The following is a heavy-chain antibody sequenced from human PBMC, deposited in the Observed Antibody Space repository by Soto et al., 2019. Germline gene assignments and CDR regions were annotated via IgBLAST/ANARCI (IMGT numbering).Heavy chain of an antibody. CDR1: GDSISSINNY. Sequence: SETLSLTCTVSGDSISSINNYWSWIRQPPGEGLEWIGFISYSGTTSYSPSLKSRVAISLDTSKNQFSLSLNFMDAADTATYDCANSRANSDGGEPWGQGTLVTVSS. CDR3: ANSRANSDGGEP. V-gene: IGHV4-30-4*01. J-gene: IGHJ5*02. D-gene: IGHD2-21*02. CDR2: ISYSGTT.